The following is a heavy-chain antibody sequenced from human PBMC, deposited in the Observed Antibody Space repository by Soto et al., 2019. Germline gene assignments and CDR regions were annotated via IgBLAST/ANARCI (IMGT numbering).Heavy chain of an antibody. D-gene: IGHD3-22*01. CDR1: GFTFSRYS. CDR3: ARDRDYYDSSGYYHDAFDI. V-gene: IGHV3-21*01. Sequence: PGGSLRLSCAASGFTFSRYSMNWVREAPWKGLEWVSSISSSSSYIYYADSVKGRFTISRDNAKNSLYLQMNSLRAEDTAVYYCARDRDYYDSSGYYHDAFDICGQGTMVTVSS. J-gene: IGHJ3*02. CDR2: ISSSSSYI.